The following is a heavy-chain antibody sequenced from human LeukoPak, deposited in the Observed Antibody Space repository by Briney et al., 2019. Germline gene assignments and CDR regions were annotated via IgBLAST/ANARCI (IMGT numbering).Heavy chain of an antibody. J-gene: IGHJ4*02. D-gene: IGHD5-24*01. CDR2: IYNSGST. V-gene: IGHV4-59*08. CDR1: GGSISNYY. CDR3: ARHGGGYSFDY. Sequence: SETLSLTCSVSGGSISNYYWSWIRQPPGKGLEWIGYIYNSGSTNYNPSLKSRVTISVDTSKNQSSLKVNSVTAADTAVYYCARHGGGYSFDYWGQGTLVTVSS.